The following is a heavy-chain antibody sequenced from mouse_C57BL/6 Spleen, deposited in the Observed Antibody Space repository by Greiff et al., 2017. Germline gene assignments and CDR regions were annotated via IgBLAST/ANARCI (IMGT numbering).Heavy chain of an antibody. V-gene: IGHV1-55*01. J-gene: IGHJ3*01. CDR1: GYTFTSYW. D-gene: IGHD1-1*01. CDR3: ARGGDYYGSSWAWFAY. Sequence: QVQLQQPGAELVKPGASVKMSCKASGYTFTSYWITWVKQRPGQGLEWIGDIYPGSGSTNYNEKFKSKATLTVDTSSSTAYMQLSSLTSEDSAVYYCARGGDYYGSSWAWFAYWGQGTLVTVSA. CDR2: IYPGSGST.